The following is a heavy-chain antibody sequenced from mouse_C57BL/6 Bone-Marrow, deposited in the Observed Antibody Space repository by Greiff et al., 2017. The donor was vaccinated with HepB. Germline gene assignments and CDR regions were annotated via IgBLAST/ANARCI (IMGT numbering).Heavy chain of an antibody. D-gene: IGHD4-1*01. CDR3: ARRLGRDYYAMDY. CDR1: GFSLTSYA. Sequence: VMLVESGPGLVAPSQSLSITCTVSGFSLTSYAISWVRQPPGKGLEWLGVIWTGGGTNYNSALKSRLSISKDNSKSQVFLKMNSLQTDDTARYYCARRLGRDYYAMDYWGQGTSVTVSS. V-gene: IGHV2-9-1*01. J-gene: IGHJ4*01. CDR2: IWTGGGT.